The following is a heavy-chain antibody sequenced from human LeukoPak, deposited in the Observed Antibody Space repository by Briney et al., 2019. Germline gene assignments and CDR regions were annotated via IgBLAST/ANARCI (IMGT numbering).Heavy chain of an antibody. CDR2: INPNSGGT. Sequence: ATVTVSCKASGYTFTSYYMHWVRQAPGQGLEWMGWINPNSGGTNYAQKFQGRVTMTRDTSISTAYMELSRLRSDDTAVYYCARVLGYYDSSGYYGGFDPWGQGTLVTVSS. J-gene: IGHJ5*02. D-gene: IGHD3-22*01. CDR1: GYTFTSYY. V-gene: IGHV1-2*02. CDR3: ARVLGYYDSSGYYGGFDP.